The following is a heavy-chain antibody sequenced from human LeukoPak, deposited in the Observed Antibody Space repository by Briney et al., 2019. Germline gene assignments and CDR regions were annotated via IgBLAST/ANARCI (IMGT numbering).Heavy chain of an antibody. CDR3: ARDSFAGDYPD. V-gene: IGHV1-2*02. J-gene: IGHJ4*02. CDR1: GYTFTGSY. D-gene: IGHD4-17*01. Sequence: ASVTVSCKASGYTFTGSYMHWVRQAPGQGLEWMGWINPNSGGTNYAQKFQGRITMTTDTSFSTAYMELSRLRSDDTAVYYCARDSFAGDYPDWGQGTLVTVSS. CDR2: INPNSGGT.